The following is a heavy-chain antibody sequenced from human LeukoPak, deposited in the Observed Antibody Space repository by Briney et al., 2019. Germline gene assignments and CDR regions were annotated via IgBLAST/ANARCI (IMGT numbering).Heavy chain of an antibody. J-gene: IGHJ6*03. CDR3: ERVPATSYDYYMDV. CDR2: NYGKGGST. V-gene: IGHV3-20*04. Sequence: GWSLTLSRPASLFIFHDYGLNGLRPAPAKGLEGVAGNYGKGGSTGYADSVKGRFTISRDNAKNSVYLQMNSLRAEDTVLYYCERVPATSYDYYMDVWGKETTVTVPS. D-gene: IGHD5-12*01. CDR1: LFIFHDYG.